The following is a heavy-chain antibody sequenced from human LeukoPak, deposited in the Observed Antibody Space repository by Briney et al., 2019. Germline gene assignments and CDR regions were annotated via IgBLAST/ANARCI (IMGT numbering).Heavy chain of an antibody. CDR3: ARDGGITIFGVVIDYFDY. CDR2: ISGSGGST. CDR1: GFTFSSYA. Sequence: GGSLRLSCAASGFTFSSYAMSWVRQAPGKGLEWVSAISGSGGSTYYADSVKGRFTISRDNSKNTLYLQMNSLRAEDTAVYYCARDGGITIFGVVIDYFDYWGQGTLVTVSS. D-gene: IGHD3-3*01. J-gene: IGHJ4*02. V-gene: IGHV3-23*01.